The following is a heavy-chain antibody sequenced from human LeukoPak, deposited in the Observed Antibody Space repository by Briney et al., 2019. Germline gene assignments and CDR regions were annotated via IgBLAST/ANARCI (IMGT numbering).Heavy chain of an antibody. CDR3: ARLLYYDILTGCFDY. V-gene: IGHV4-39*07. D-gene: IGHD3-9*01. CDR2: IYYSGST. CDR1: GGSISSSSYY. Sequence: SETLSLTCTVSGGSISSSSYYWGWIRQPPGKGLEWIGSIYYSGSTYYNPSLKSRVTISVDTSKNQFSLKLSSVTAADTAVYYCARLLYYDILTGCFDYWGQGTLVTVSS. J-gene: IGHJ4*02.